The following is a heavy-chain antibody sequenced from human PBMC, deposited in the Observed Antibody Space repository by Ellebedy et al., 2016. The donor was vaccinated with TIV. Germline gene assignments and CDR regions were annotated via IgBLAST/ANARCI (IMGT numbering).Heavy chain of an antibody. CDR1: GFTFSSYS. CDR3: AKESRGDY. J-gene: IGHJ4*02. D-gene: IGHD1-26*01. CDR2: IYGDGGT. Sequence: GESLKISCAASGFTFSSYSMNWVRQAPGKGLEWVSVIYGDGGTDYTDSVQGRFTISRDSSKNTLSLQMNSLRAEDTAVYYCAKESRGDYWGQGTLVTVSS. V-gene: IGHV3-66*01.